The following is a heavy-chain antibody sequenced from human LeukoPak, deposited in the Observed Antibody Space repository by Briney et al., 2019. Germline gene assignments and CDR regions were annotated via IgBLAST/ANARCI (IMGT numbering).Heavy chain of an antibody. Sequence: PGGSLRLFCAASGFTFSSYGMHWVRQAPGKGLEGVAFIRSDGSNKYYADSVKGRFTISRDNSKLYLQMNSLRAEDTAVYYCAKKGYSNGWRDSYYFDCWGQGTLVTVSS. CDR2: IRSDGSNK. V-gene: IGHV3-30*02. CDR1: GFTFSSYG. CDR3: AKKGYSNGWRDSYYFDC. D-gene: IGHD6-19*01. J-gene: IGHJ4*02.